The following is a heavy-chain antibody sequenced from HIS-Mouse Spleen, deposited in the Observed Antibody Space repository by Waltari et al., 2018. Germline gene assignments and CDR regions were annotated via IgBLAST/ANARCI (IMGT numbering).Heavy chain of an antibody. CDR3: ARGGIAARPKAFDI. CDR2: ISYDGSNK. Sequence: QVQLVESGGGVVQPGRSLRLSCAASGFTVSSYARHWVRQAPGKGLEWVAVISYDGSNKYYADSVKGRFTISRDNSKNTLYLQMNSLRAEDTAVYYCARGGIAARPKAFDIWGQGTMVTVSS. CDR1: GFTVSSYA. J-gene: IGHJ3*02. D-gene: IGHD6-6*01. V-gene: IGHV3-30*04.